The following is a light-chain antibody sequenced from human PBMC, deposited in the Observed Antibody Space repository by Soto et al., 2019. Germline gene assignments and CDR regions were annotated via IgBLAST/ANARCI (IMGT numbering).Light chain of an antibody. CDR2: DSS. J-gene: IGKJ5*01. V-gene: IGKV3D-20*01. CDR1: PSISSSR. Sequence: DIVLTQSPATLSLSPGERATLSCGASPSISSSRLAWYQQRAGLAPRLLIYDSSNRALGIPDRFSGSGAGTDFTLTISRLEPEVFAVNYCQQDGNSPITFGQGKRLEIK. CDR3: QQDGNSPIT.